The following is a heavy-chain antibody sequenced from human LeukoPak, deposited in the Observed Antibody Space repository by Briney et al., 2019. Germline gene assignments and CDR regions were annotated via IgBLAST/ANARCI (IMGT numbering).Heavy chain of an antibody. Sequence: SVKVSCKAPGGTFSSYAISWVRQAPGQGLEWMGRIIPIFGTANYAQKFQGRVTITTDESTSTAYMELSSLRSEDTAVYYCARRDRNSSSFFYYWGQGTLVTVSS. CDR3: ARRDRNSSSFFYY. CDR2: IIPIFGTA. J-gene: IGHJ4*02. D-gene: IGHD6-13*01. V-gene: IGHV1-69*05. CDR1: GGTFSSYA.